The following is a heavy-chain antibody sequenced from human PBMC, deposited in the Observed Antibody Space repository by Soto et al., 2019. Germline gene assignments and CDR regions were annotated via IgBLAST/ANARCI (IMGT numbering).Heavy chain of an antibody. CDR2: IRSKSNSYAT. Sequence: GGSLRLSCAASGFTFSGSAMHWVRQASGKGLEWVGRIRSKSNSYATAYAASVKGRFTISRDDSKNTAYLQMNGLKTEDTAVYYCTRHSATIAAAGKEVYNWFDPWGQGTLVTVSS. V-gene: IGHV3-73*01. CDR3: TRHSATIAAAGKEVYNWFDP. D-gene: IGHD6-13*01. J-gene: IGHJ5*02. CDR1: GFTFSGSA.